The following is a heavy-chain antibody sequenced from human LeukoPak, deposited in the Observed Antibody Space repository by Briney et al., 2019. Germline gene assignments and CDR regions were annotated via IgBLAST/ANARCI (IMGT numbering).Heavy chain of an antibody. V-gene: IGHV1-69*13. J-gene: IGHJ5*02. D-gene: IGHD4-17*01. Sequence: SVKVSCKASGGTFSSYAISWVRQAPGQGLEWMGGIIPIFGTANYAQKFQGRVTITADESTSIAYMELSSLRSEDTAVYYCAKSPEDYGDHPFDPWGQGTLVTVSS. CDR1: GGTFSSYA. CDR3: AKSPEDYGDHPFDP. CDR2: IIPIFGTA.